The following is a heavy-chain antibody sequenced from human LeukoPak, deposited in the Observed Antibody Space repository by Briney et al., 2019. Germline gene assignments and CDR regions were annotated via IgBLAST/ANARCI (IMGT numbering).Heavy chain of an antibody. CDR2: IYYSGST. CDR3: ASNYYGSGSLDY. D-gene: IGHD3-10*01. CDR1: GASISSYY. J-gene: IGHJ4*02. V-gene: IGHV4-59*08. Sequence: PSGTLSLTCTVSGASISSYYWTWIRQPPGKELEGIGYIYYSGSTNYNPSLKSRVTISVDTSKNQFSLKLSSVTAADTAVYYCASNYYGSGSLDYWGQGTLVTVSS.